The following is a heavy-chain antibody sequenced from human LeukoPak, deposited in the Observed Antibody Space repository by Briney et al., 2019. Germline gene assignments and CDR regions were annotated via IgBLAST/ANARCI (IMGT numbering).Heavy chain of an antibody. Sequence: ASVKVSCKASGYTFTGYYMHWVRQAPGQGLEWMGWINPNSGGTNYAQKFQGRVTMTRDTSISTAYMELSRLRSDDTAVYYCARVEIAAAGTGFDPWGQGTLVTVSS. V-gene: IGHV1-2*02. J-gene: IGHJ5*02. D-gene: IGHD6-13*01. CDR3: ARVEIAAAGTGFDP. CDR2: INPNSGGT. CDR1: GYTFTGYY.